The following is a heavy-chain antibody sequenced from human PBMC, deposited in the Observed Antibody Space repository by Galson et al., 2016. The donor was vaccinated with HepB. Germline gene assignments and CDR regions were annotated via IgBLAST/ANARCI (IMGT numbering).Heavy chain of an antibody. V-gene: IGHV1-69*04. D-gene: IGHD6-19*01. Sequence: KVSCKASGDTFSNYAISWVRQAPGQGLEWVGRIIPILDIANYAQRFQGRVTITADKSSSTAYMELSSLRSEDTAVYYCARGLGSGWFGVLNYWGQGTLITVSS. CDR3: ARGLGSGWFGVLNY. CDR1: GDTFSNYA. J-gene: IGHJ4*02. CDR2: IIPILDIA.